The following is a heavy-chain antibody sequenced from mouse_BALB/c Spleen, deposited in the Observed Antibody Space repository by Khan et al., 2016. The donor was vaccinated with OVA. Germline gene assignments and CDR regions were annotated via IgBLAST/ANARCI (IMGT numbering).Heavy chain of an antibody. J-gene: IGHJ4*01. CDR3: ARAYDMYDDYYAMDY. D-gene: IGHD2-14*01. CDR1: GFSLSRYN. CDR2: IWGGGGT. Sequence: VELVESGPGLVAPSQSLSITCTVSGFSLSRYNIHWVRQPPGKGLEWLGMIWGGGGTDYNSTLKSRLNISKDNYKSHVFLKMHHMQTDDPAMYYCARAYDMYDDYYAMDYWGQGTSVTVSS. V-gene: IGHV2-6-4*01.